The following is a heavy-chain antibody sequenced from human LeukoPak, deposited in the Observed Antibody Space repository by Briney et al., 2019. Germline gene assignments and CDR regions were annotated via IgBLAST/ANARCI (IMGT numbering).Heavy chain of an antibody. CDR2: IWYDGSNK. CDR1: GFTFSNYG. V-gene: IGHV3-30*02. J-gene: IGHJ4*02. Sequence: PGGSLRLSCAASGFTFSNYGMHWVRQVPGKGLDWVAFIWYDGSNKYYADSVKGRFTISRDISKNTLFLQMDSLRGEDTALYYCAKLGGDFWGQGTLVTVSS. CDR3: AKLGGDF.